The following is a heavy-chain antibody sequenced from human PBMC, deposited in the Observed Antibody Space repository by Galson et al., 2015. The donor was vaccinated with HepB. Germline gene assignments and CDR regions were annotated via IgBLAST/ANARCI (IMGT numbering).Heavy chain of an antibody. CDR3: AVPRPLAYGDYVGPFDY. V-gene: IGHV1-69*13. CDR2: IIPIFGTA. J-gene: IGHJ4*02. Sequence: SVKVSCKASGGTFSSYAISWVRQAPGQGIEWMGGIIPIFGTANYAQKFQGRVTITADESTSTAYMELSSLRSEDTAVYYCAVPRPLAYGDYVGPFDYWGQGTLVTVSS. D-gene: IGHD4-17*01. CDR1: GGTFSSYA.